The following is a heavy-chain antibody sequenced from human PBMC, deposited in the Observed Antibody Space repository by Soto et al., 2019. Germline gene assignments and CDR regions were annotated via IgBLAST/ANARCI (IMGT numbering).Heavy chain of an antibody. Sequence: QVQLVQSGAEVKRPGASVKLACKASGYTFTKYAIHWVRQAPGQGLEWMGWINAGSGNTKYSQKFQGRVTTTRDTSASTAYMERSSLRSEDTAVYYGARGEGYCSGGICYRWFDPWGQGSLVTVSS. CDR1: GYTFTKYA. V-gene: IGHV1-3*01. CDR3: ARGEGYCSGGICYRWFDP. J-gene: IGHJ5*02. D-gene: IGHD2-15*01. CDR2: INAGSGNT.